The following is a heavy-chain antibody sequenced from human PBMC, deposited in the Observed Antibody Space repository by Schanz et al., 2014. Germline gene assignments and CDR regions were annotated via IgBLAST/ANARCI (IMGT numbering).Heavy chain of an antibody. CDR1: GGSINTYY. CDR2: IYYSGST. J-gene: IGHJ6*02. V-gene: IGHV4-59*01. Sequence: QVQLQESGPGLVKPSETLSLTCTVSGGSINTYYWSWIRQPPGKGLEWIGYIYYSGSTKYNPSLKSRVTISVDTSKNQFSLKLSSVTAADTAVYYCARDVGHYGMDVWGQGTTVTVSS. CDR3: ARDVGHYGMDV.